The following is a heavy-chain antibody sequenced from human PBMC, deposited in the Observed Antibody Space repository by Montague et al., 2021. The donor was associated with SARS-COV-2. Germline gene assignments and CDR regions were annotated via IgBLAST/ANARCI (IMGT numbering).Heavy chain of an antibody. CDR1: GGSISSSSYY. D-gene: IGHD3-9*01. V-gene: IGHV4-39*07. CDR3: ARDGSLCFVSLIGARHYYYGMDV. Sequence: SETLSLTCTVSGGSISSSSYYWGWIRQPQGQGLDWIGCYYYSASNNYNPSLKIRVTISVATYKNQLSLNLSSVTAADTAVYYCARDGSLCFVSLIGARHYYYGMDVWGQGTTVTVSS. CDR2: YYYSASN. J-gene: IGHJ6*02.